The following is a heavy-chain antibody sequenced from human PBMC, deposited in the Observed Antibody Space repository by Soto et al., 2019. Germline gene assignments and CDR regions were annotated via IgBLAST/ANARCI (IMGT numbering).Heavy chain of an antibody. D-gene: IGHD3-10*01. CDR1: GFNFGSFG. Sequence: QIQLVESGGEVVQPGRSLRLSCAASGFNFGSFGMHWVRQAPGKGLEWVAFISGDGINTHYADSVRGRFTLSRDYSKKTMYLQMDTLREDDTALYYCARGNLSFDFDSWGQGTLVTVSS. CDR3: ARGNLSFDFDS. CDR2: ISGDGINT. V-gene: IGHV3-30*03. J-gene: IGHJ4*02.